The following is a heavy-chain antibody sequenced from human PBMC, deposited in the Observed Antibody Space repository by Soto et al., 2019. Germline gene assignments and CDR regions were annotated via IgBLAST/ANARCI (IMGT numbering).Heavy chain of an antibody. V-gene: IGHV1-3*01. CDR1: GYTFTSYA. CDR3: AREFGIDQSAFDI. J-gene: IGHJ3*02. Sequence: ASVKVSCKASGYTFTSYAMHWVRQAPGQRLEWMGWINAGNGNTKYSQKFQGRVTITRDTSASTAYMELSSLRSEDTAVYYCAREFGIDQSAFDIWGQGTMVTVS. D-gene: IGHD3-10*01. CDR2: INAGNGNT.